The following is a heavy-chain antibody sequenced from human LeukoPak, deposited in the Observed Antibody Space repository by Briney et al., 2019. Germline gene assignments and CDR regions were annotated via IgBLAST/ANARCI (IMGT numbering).Heavy chain of an antibody. CDR3: ARLALQEVGATQTYYLDY. Sequence: SETPSLTCTVSGDSMSSGGFLWSWLRQPAGQGLEWIGRVFSSGSTNYNPSLKSRVTISVDTSKIQFSLELSSVTAADTAVYYCARLALQEVGATQTYYLDYWGQGTLVTVSS. J-gene: IGHJ4*02. CDR1: GDSMSSGGFL. CDR2: VFSSGST. V-gene: IGHV4-61*10. D-gene: IGHD1-26*01.